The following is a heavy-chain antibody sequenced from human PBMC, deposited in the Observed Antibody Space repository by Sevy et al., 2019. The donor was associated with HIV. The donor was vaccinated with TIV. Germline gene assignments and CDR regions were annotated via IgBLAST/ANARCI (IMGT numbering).Heavy chain of an antibody. D-gene: IGHD1-26*01. V-gene: IGHV3-11*04. J-gene: IGHJ6*02. Sequence: GGSLRLSCAASGFTFSDYYMSWIRQAPGKGLEWVSYISSSGSTIYYADSVKGRFTISRDNSKNTLYVQMNSLRAEDTAVYYCARDSNSGYYYYYAMDVWGQGTTVTVSS. CDR3: ARDSNSGYYYYYAMDV. CDR1: GFTFSDYY. CDR2: ISSSGSTI.